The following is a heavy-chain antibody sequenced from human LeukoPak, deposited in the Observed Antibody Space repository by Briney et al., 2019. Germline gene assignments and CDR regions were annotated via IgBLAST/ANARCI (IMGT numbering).Heavy chain of an antibody. CDR1: GDSISRSTYY. V-gene: IGHV4-39*02. D-gene: IGHD6-25*01. CDR3: ARSSGTGTFSY. J-gene: IGHJ4*02. Sequence: PSETLSLTCTVSGDSISRSTYYWAWIRQPPGKGLEWIGSVYYGRSPYYNPSLESRATISVDTSKNHFSLKMSSVTAADTAVYYCARSSGTGTFSYWGQGTLVTVSS. CDR2: VYYGRSP.